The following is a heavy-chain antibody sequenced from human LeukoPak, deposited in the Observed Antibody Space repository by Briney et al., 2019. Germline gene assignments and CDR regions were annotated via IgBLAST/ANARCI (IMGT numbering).Heavy chain of an antibody. CDR3: ARDRSWGSQCYFDY. Sequence: GGSLRLSCAASGFHFSTYGMHWVRQAPGKGLEWVGVIRYDGSNKIYAESVKGRFTISRDSSKNTLYLQMNSLRAEDTAVYYCARDRSWGSQCYFDYWGQGTLVTVSS. CDR2: IRYDGSNK. D-gene: IGHD7-27*01. CDR1: GFHFSTYG. J-gene: IGHJ4*02. V-gene: IGHV3-33*01.